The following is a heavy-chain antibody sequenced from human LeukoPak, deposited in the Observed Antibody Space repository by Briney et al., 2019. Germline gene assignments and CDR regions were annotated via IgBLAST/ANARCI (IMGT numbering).Heavy chain of an antibody. V-gene: IGHV3-7*01. J-gene: IGHJ4*02. CDR3: AIWASDNY. Sequence: PGGTLRRYGAAPGFSDNRSRMDWVGQAPGKGMEWVGNMDPGGSQKRYVDSVKGRFTISRDNPGTSLYLEMNGLRTEDTAIYYCAIWASDNYWGQGALVTVSS. CDR2: MDPGGSQK. CDR1: GFSDNRSR. D-gene: IGHD7-27*01.